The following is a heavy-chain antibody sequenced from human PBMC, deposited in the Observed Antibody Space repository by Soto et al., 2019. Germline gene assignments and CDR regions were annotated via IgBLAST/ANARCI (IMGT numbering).Heavy chain of an antibody. CDR3: AKATATGGGAFDI. V-gene: IGHV3-23*01. J-gene: IGHJ3*02. D-gene: IGHD2-8*02. Sequence: GSLRLSCAASGFTCSSYDMSWVRRAPGKGLEWVSTILAGGSTYYADSVKGRLTISRDNSKNTVYLQMNSLTAGDTAVYYCAKATATGGGAFDICGQGTMVTVSS. CDR2: ILAGGST. CDR1: GFTCSSYD.